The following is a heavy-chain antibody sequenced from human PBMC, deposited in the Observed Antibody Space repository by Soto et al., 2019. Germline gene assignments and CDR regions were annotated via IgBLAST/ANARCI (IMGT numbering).Heavy chain of an antibody. V-gene: IGHV1-2*02. Sequence: ASVKVSCKASGYTFTGYYMHWVRQAPGQGLEWMGWFNPNSGGTNYAQKFQGRITMTRDTSISTAYMEPSRLRSDDTAVYYCARLGVGARISLNGMDVWGQGTTVNVSS. CDR2: FNPNSGGT. D-gene: IGHD1-26*01. CDR1: GYTFTGYY. J-gene: IGHJ6*02. CDR3: ARLGVGARISLNGMDV.